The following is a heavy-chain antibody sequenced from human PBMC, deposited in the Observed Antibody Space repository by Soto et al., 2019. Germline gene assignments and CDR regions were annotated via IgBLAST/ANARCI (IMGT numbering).Heavy chain of an antibody. CDR1: GFTFSSYG. CDR3: AKEIYYYYMDV. V-gene: IGHV3-30*18. Sequence: HPGGSLRLSCAASGFTFSSYGMHWVRQAPGKGLEWVAVISYDGSNKYYADSVKGRFTISRDNSKNTLYLQMNSLRAEDTAVYYCAKEIYYYYMDVWGKGTTVTVP. CDR2: ISYDGSNK. J-gene: IGHJ6*03.